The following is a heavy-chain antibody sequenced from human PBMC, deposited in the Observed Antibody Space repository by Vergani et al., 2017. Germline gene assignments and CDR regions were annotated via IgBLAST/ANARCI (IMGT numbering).Heavy chain of an antibody. J-gene: IGHJ3*02. Sequence: QVQLAESGGGVVQPGRSLRLSCAGSGFTLSSHAMHWVRQAPGNGLEWVAFIWYDGSKEYYADSVKGRFTISRDNSKNTLYLQMNNLRTEDTAVFFCARHSIAWDAFDIWGQGTMVTVSS. CDR2: IWYDGSKE. V-gene: IGHV3-33*01. CDR3: ARHSIAWDAFDI. D-gene: IGHD2/OR15-2a*01. CDR1: GFTLSSHA.